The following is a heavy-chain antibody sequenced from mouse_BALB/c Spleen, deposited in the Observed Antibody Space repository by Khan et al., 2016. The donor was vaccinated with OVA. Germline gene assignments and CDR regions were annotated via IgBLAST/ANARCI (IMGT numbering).Heavy chain of an antibody. CDR1: GYTFTTAG. CDR2: INTHSGVP. J-gene: IGHJ4*01. CDR3: AIGGSATYRNDWGAMDY. V-gene: IGHV9-4*02. D-gene: IGHD2-12*01. Sequence: QIQLVQSGPELKKPGETVRISCKASGYTFTTAGIQWVQQMPGKGLKWIGWINTHSGVPKYAEDFKGRFAFSLEISVNTAYLQITNLKNEDTATCFWAIGGSATYRNDWGAMDYWGQGTSVTGSS.